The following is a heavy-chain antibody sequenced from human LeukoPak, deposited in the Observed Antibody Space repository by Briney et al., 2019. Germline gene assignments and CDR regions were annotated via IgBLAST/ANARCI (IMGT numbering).Heavy chain of an antibody. CDR3: ARGLCSGGSCYWWFDP. J-gene: IGHJ5*02. D-gene: IGHD2-15*01. CDR2: IIPIFGTA. Sequence: RASVKVSCKASGGTFSSYAISWVRQAPGQGLEWMGGIIPIFGTANYAQKFQGRVTITADESTSTAYMELSSLRSEDTAVYYCARGLCSGGSCYWWFDPWGQGTLVTVSS. CDR1: GGTFSSYA. V-gene: IGHV1-69*13.